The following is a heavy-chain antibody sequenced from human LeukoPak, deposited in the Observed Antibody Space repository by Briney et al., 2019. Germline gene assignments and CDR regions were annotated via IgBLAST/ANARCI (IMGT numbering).Heavy chain of an antibody. CDR3: ARTSYGPPSPFDY. J-gene: IGHJ4*02. CDR1: GGSISSSTHY. D-gene: IGHD3-16*01. CDR2: IHNSGST. V-gene: IGHV4-39*02. Sequence: SETLSLTCTVSGGSISSSTHYWGWIRQPPGKSLEWIGTIHNSGSTDYNPSLRSRVTISVDTSKNHFSLRLGSVTAADTATYYCARTSYGPPSPFDYWGQGILVTVSS.